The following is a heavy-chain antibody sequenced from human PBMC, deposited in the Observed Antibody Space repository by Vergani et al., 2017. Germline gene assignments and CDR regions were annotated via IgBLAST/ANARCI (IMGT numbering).Heavy chain of an antibody. CDR1: GLNFNDAW. D-gene: IGHD5-24*01. CDR3: STYNVGASFS. Sequence: EVQLVESGGGLLKPGDHVRLSCAVSGLNFNDAWMTWVRQAPGKGLEWLGRVLSKKGGGRVDYSPHVKGTITISRDESKSTIDLDMNSLRIEDTATYYCSTYNVGASFSWGPGTRVGVSS. V-gene: IGHV3-15*01. J-gene: IGHJ4*02. CDR2: VLSKKGGGRV.